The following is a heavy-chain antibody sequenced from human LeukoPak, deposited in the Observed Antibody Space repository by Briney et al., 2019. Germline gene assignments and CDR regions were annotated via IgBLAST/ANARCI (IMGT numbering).Heavy chain of an antibody. CDR3: AKASWGGVTTTYFGS. V-gene: IGHV3-23*01. D-gene: IGHD3-16*01. Sequence: GGSLRLSCVASGFTFSDYSFNWVRQAPGKGLEWVSGISASGGTTYYADSVRGRFTISRDNSKNTLFLQVNSLRAEDTAIYYCAKASWGGVTTTYFGSWGQGTLVTVSS. CDR2: ISASGGTT. CDR1: GFTFSDYS. J-gene: IGHJ4*02.